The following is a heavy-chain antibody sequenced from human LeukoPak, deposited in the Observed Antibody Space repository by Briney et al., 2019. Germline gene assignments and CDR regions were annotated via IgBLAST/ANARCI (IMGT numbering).Heavy chain of an antibody. CDR2: IYYSGST. J-gene: IGHJ3*02. Sequence: PSETLSPTCTVSGGSISSYYWSWIRQPPGKGLEWIGYIYYSGSTNYNPSLKSRVTISVDTSKNQFSLKLSSVTAADTAVYYCAREIEQWLATDGAFDIWGQGTMVTVSS. D-gene: IGHD6-19*01. CDR1: GGSISSYY. CDR3: AREIEQWLATDGAFDI. V-gene: IGHV4-59*01.